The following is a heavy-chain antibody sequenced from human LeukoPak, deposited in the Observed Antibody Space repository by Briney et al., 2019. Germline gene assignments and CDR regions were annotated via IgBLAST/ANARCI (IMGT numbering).Heavy chain of an antibody. CDR1: GYTSTSYW. D-gene: IGHD2-2*01. V-gene: IGHV5-51*01. CDR2: FYPVGSDT. CDR3: ARQRRIPDCSSTSCSFPGQQEIDY. Sequence: RGGSLKTSGQGPGYTSTSYWIGGVRQLPGKGLEWLGIFYPVGSDTTNRPSFQGQVTISADKSISTAYLQWSSLKASDTAMYYCARQRRIPDCSSTSCSFPGQQEIDYWGQGTLVTVSS. J-gene: IGHJ4*02.